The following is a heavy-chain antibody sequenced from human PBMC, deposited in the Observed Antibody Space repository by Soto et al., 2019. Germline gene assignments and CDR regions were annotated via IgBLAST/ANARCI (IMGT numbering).Heavy chain of an antibody. Sequence: HPGGSLRRSCAASEFTFSNYAMSWVRQAPGKGLEWVSAISYGGGTTYYADSVKGRFTISRDNSKNTLYLQMNSLRAEDTAVYYCAKNPGYYYDSTGYHFDYWGQGTLVTVSS. CDR2: ISYGGGTT. V-gene: IGHV3-23*01. CDR1: EFTFSNYA. J-gene: IGHJ4*02. D-gene: IGHD3-22*01. CDR3: AKNPGYYYDSTGYHFDY.